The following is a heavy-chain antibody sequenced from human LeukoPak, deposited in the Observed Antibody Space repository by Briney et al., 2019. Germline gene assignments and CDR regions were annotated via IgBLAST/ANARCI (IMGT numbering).Heavy chain of an antibody. CDR3: AKDQVMSLNAFLDY. CDR1: GFTFSSYA. CDR2: ISGSGGST. J-gene: IGHJ4*02. V-gene: IGHV3-23*01. Sequence: TGGSLRLSCAASGFTFSSYAMSWVRQAPGKGLEWVSAISGSGGSTYYADSVKGRFTISRDNSKNTLYLQMNSLRAEDTAVYYCAKDQVMSLNAFLDYWGQGTLVTVSS.